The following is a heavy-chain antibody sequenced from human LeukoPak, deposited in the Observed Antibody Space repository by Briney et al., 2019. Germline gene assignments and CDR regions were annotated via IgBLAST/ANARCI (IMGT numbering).Heavy chain of an antibody. J-gene: IGHJ4*02. CDR1: GFTFDDYA. V-gene: IGHV3-9*01. D-gene: IGHD3-9*01. CDR2: ISWNSGSI. Sequence: GGSLRLSCAASGFTFDDYAMHWVRQAPGKGLEWVSGISWNSGSIGYADPVKGRFTISRDNAKNSLYLQMNSLRAEDTALYYCAKARLRYFDWLCFDYWGQGTLVTVSS. CDR3: AKARLRYFDWLCFDY.